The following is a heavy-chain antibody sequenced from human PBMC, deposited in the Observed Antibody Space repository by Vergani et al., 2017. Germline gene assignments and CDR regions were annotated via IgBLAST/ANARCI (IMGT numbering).Heavy chain of an antibody. J-gene: IGHJ4*02. CDR3: ATLRTNYYDSSGYGH. Sequence: VQLLESGGGLVQPGGSLRLSCAASGFTFSSYAMSWVRQAPGKGLEWIGYIYYSGSTYYNPSLKSRVTISVDTSKNQFSLKLSSVTAADTAVYYCATLRTNYYDSSGYGHWGQGTLVTVSS. D-gene: IGHD3-22*01. CDR2: IYYSGST. CDR1: GFTFSSYA. V-gene: IGHV4-30-4*08.